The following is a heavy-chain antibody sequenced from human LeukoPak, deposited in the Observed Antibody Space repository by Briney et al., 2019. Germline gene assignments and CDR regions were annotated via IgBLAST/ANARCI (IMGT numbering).Heavy chain of an antibody. CDR2: IYPGDSDT. CDR3: ARVDFSSSSFGF. V-gene: IGHV5-51*01. J-gene: IGHJ4*02. CDR1: GYSFNTYG. Sequence: AGESLKISCKASGYSFNTYGIGWVRQMPGKGLEWMAIIYPGDSDTRYSPSFQGQVTISADKSISTAYLQWSSLKASDTAMFYRARVDFSSSSFGFWGQGTLVTVSS. D-gene: IGHD6-6*01.